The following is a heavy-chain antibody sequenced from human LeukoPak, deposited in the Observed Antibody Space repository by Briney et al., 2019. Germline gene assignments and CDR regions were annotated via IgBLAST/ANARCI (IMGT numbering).Heavy chain of an antibody. J-gene: IGHJ6*02. V-gene: IGHV4-59*09. Sequence: NSYDSGSTNYTSSLKSRVTISVDTSKNQFSLRLSSVTAADTAVYYCARGRGYNYYYGMDVWGQGTRSPSP. CDR2: SYDSGST. CDR3: ARGRGYNYYYGMDV. D-gene: IGHD5-24*01.